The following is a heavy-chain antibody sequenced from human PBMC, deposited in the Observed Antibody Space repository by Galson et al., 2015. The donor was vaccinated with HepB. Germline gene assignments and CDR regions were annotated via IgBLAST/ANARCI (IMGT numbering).Heavy chain of an antibody. CDR1: GFIFSNNA. CDR3: AREGVTSSFFDY. CDR2: ISGNGGST. Sequence: SLRLSCAASGFIFSNNAMHWVRQAPGKGLEYVSAISGNGGSTYYANSVKGRFTISRENSKNTLYLQMASLRPEDMAVYYCAREGVTSSFFDYWGQGTLVTVSS. D-gene: IGHD3-10*01. V-gene: IGHV3-64*01. J-gene: IGHJ4*02.